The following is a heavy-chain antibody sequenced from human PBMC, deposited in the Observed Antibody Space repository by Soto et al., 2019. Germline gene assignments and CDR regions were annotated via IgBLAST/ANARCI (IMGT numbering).Heavy chain of an antibody. D-gene: IGHD6-19*01. J-gene: IGHJ4*02. CDR1: GGTFSSYT. V-gene: IGHV1-69*08. CDR3: ARDSSLAGRPFDY. CDR2: IIPFLDVA. Sequence: VQLVQSGAEVKKPASSVKVSCKASGGTFSSYTISWVRQAPGQGLEWMGRIIPFLDVANYAQKFQGRVTINADKSTSTAYMELRSLRSEDTAMYYCARDSSLAGRPFDYWGQGTLVTVSS.